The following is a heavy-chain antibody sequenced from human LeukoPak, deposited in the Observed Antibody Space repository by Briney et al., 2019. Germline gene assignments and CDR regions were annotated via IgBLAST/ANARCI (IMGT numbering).Heavy chain of an antibody. CDR3: ARVQAAGRSSDAFDI. D-gene: IGHD6-13*01. V-gene: IGHV4-4*07. J-gene: IGHJ3*02. Sequence: SETLSLTCTVSGGSISSYYWSWIRQPAGKGLEWIGRIYTSGSTNYNPSLKSRVTMSVDTSKNQFSLKLSSVTAADTAVYYCARVQAAGRSSDAFDIWGQGTMVTVSS. CDR1: GGSISSYY. CDR2: IYTSGST.